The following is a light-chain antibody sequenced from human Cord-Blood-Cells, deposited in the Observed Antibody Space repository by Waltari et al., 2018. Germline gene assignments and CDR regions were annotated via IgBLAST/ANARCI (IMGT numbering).Light chain of an antibody. V-gene: IGLV2-23*01. J-gene: IGLJ3*02. Sequence: QSALTQPASVSGSPGQSLTISCTGTSSDVGSYNLVSWYQQHPGKAPKLMIYEGSKRPSGFSNRFSGSKSGNTASLTISGLQAEDEADYYCCSYAGSSTWVFGGGTKLTVL. CDR1: SSDVGSYNL. CDR3: CSYAGSSTWV. CDR2: EGS.